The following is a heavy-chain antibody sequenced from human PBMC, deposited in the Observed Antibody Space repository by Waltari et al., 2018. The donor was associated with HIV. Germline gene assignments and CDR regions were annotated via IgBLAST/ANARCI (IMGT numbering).Heavy chain of an antibody. CDR2: IYTSGST. V-gene: IGHV4-61*02. CDR1: CGSIRSGSYY. CDR3: ARDERYYDSSGYFNWFDP. J-gene: IGHJ5*02. Sequence: QVQLQESGPGLVKPSQTLSLTCTVSCGSIRSGSYYWSWIRQPAGKGLEWIGRIYTSGSTNYNPSLKSRVTISVDTSKNQFSLKLSSVTAADTAVYYCARDERYYDSSGYFNWFDPWGQGTLVTVSS. D-gene: IGHD3-22*01.